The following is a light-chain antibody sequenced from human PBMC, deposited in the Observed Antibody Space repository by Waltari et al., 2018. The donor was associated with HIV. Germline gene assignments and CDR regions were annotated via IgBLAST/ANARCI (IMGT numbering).Light chain of an antibody. J-gene: IGLJ3*02. CDR2: QDT. CDR3: QAWDSGTIV. Sequence: SSDLTQPPSVSVSSGQKATVTRSGVNLGHKYVSWYQQRSGQSPVLVIYQDTKRPPGIPERFFGSTSENTATLTIYETQPLDEAHYSCQAWDSGTIVFGGGTNLTVL. V-gene: IGLV3-1*01. CDR1: NLGHKY.